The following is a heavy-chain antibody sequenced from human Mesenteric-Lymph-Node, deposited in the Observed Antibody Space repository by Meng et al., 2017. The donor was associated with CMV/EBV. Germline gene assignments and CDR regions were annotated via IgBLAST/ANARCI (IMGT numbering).Heavy chain of an antibody. CDR1: GFTFSTYA. CDR2: ITAGGAT. D-gene: IGHD5-18*01. J-gene: IGHJ6*02. Sequence: GESLKISCAASGFTFSTYAMNWGRQAPGKGLEWVAGITAGGATYYADSVKGRFTISRDNSKNTLYLQMNGLRADDTAVYYCARDQFIVDTAMLTTGGMDVWGQGTTVTVSS. V-gene: IGHV3-23*01. CDR3: ARDQFIVDTAMLTTGGMDV.